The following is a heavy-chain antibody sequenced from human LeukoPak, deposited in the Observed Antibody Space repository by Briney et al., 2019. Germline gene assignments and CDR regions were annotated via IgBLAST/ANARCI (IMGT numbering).Heavy chain of an antibody. CDR1: GFTFSSYA. V-gene: IGHV3-30-3*01. CDR3: ARAGDDGDYAFY. D-gene: IGHD4-17*01. J-gene: IGHJ4*02. CDR2: MSYDGSKK. Sequence: GRSLRLSCAASGFTFSSYAMHWVRQAPGKGLEWVAVMSYDGSKKYYADSVKGRFTVSRDNSKNTLYLQVNSLRAEDTAVYYCARAGDDGDYAFYWGQGTLVTVSS.